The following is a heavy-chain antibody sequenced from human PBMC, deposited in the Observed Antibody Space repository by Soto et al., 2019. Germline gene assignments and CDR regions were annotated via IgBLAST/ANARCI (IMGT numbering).Heavy chain of an antibody. CDR1: GGSISSGGYY. D-gene: IGHD2-21*02. V-gene: IGHV4-31*03. Sequence: QVQLQESGPGLVKPSQTLSLTCTVSGGSISSGGYYWSWIGQHPGQGLEWIGYIYDSGSTYYNRSLTSRGTISVDTSKNQLSLKLSSVTAADTAVYYCARVCGGDCHNGMDVWGQGTTVTVSS. CDR2: IYDSGST. CDR3: ARVCGGDCHNGMDV. J-gene: IGHJ6*02.